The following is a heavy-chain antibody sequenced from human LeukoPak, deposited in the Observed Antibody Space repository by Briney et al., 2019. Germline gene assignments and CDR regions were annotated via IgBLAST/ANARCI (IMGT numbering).Heavy chain of an antibody. J-gene: IGHJ4*02. V-gene: IGHV1-2*02. CDR1: GYTLADYY. CDR3: STEDKFCTTPKCGVY. Sequence: ASVKVSCKASGYTLADYYVHWVRQGPGQDLGWMGFIIPHSGGTNYRQRFQGRVLMTRDMSIGTFYMELSSLRSDDTAVYYCSTEDKFCTTPKCGVYWGQGTLVTVSS. D-gene: IGHD2-15*01. CDR2: IIPHSGGT.